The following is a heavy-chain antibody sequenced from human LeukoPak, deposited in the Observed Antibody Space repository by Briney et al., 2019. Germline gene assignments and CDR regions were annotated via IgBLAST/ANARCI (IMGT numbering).Heavy chain of an antibody. Sequence: GGSLRLSCAASGFTFSSYSMNWVRQAPGKGLEWVSSISSSSSYIYYADSVKGRFTISRDNAKNSLYLQMKSLRAEDTAVYYCARDLPVTIDYWGQGTLVTVSS. CDR2: ISSSSSYI. J-gene: IGHJ4*02. CDR1: GFTFSSYS. CDR3: ARDLPVTIDY. V-gene: IGHV3-21*01. D-gene: IGHD4-17*01.